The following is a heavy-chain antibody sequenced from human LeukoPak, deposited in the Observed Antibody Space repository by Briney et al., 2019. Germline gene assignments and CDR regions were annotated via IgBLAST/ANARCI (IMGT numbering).Heavy chain of an antibody. V-gene: IGHV5-51*01. D-gene: IGHD6-6*01. CDR3: ARAPGGSSNLNWFDP. CDR2: IYPGDSDT. J-gene: IGHJ5*02. CDR1: GYSFTSYW. Sequence: RLGESLKISYKGSGYSFTSYWIGWVRQMPVKGLEWMGIIYPGDSDTRYSPSFQGQVTISADKSISTAYLQWSSLKASDTTMYYCARAPGGSSNLNWFDPWGQGTLVTVSS.